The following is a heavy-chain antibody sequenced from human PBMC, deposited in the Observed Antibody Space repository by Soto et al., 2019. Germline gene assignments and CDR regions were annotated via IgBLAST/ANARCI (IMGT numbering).Heavy chain of an antibody. D-gene: IGHD5-12*01. Sequence: LRLSCAASGFIFTNYAMNWVRQAPGKGLEWVSVIGGRGNSAYYADSVQGRFTISRDNSKNTLSLQMSSQTADDTAIYYCVREGRGSFDFWGRGTMVTVSS. CDR3: VREGRGSFDF. CDR2: IGGRGNSA. J-gene: IGHJ3*01. CDR1: GFIFTNYA. V-gene: IGHV3-23*01.